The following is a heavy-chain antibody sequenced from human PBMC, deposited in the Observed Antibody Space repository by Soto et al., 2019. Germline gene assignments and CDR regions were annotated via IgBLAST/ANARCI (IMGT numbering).Heavy chain of an antibody. J-gene: IGHJ5*02. CDR3: ARRPDFRDHGWFDP. V-gene: IGHV4-39*01. Sequence: SETLSLTCTVSGGSIISTFYYWGWLRQPPGRGLEWIANIHYSGETHYSPSLKSRVAISVDTSKSQFSLTLDSVTAADTAVYYCARRPDFRDHGWFDPWGQRILVTVSS. CDR1: GGSIISTFYY. D-gene: IGHD4-17*01. CDR2: IHYSGET.